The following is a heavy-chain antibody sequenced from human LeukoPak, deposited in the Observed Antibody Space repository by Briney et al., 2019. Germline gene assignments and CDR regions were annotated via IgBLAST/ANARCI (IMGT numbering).Heavy chain of an antibody. CDR2: ISDSGGSV. CDR1: GVTFSDYA. J-gene: IGHJ4*02. V-gene: IGHV3-23*01. Sequence: GGSLRLSCAASGVTFSDYAMSWVRQAPGKGLEWVSVISDSGGSVYYADSVKRRFTIFRDNSKNTVDLQMNSLRVEDTAVYYCAKDFRGYGRMIDYWGQGTLVTVSS. CDR3: AKDFRGYGRMIDY. D-gene: IGHD5-18*01.